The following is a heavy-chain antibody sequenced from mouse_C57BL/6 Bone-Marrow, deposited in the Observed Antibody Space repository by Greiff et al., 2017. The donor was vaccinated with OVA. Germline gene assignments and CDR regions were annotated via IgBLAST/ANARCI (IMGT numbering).Heavy chain of an antibody. CDR2: INPNNGGT. CDR1: GYTFTDYN. D-gene: IGHD1-1*01. J-gene: IGHJ1*03. Sequence: EVQLQQSGPELVKPGASVKMSCKASGYTFTDYNMHWVKQSHGKSLEWIGYINPNNGGTSYNQKFKGKATLTVNKSSSTAYMELRSLTSEDSAVYYCARDITTVVAGDWYFDVWGTGTTVTVSS. V-gene: IGHV1-22*01. CDR3: ARDITTVVAGDWYFDV.